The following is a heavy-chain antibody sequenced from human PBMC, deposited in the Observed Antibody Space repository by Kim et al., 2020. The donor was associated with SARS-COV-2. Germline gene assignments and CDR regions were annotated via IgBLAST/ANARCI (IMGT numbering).Heavy chain of an antibody. D-gene: IGHD3-10*01. V-gene: IGHV3-23*01. J-gene: IGHJ5*02. Sequence: VKGRFTISRDNSKNTLYLQMNSLRAEDTAVYYCAKYYYGSGSYYTNWFDPWGQGTLVTVSS. CDR3: AKYYYGSGSYYTNWFDP.